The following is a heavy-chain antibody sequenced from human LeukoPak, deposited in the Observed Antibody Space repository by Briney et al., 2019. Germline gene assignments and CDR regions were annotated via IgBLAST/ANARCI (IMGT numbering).Heavy chain of an antibody. D-gene: IGHD3-22*01. J-gene: IGHJ4*02. CDR3: ARAGGRDYYDSSGFSPR. CDR1: GYTFTSYY. Sequence: VASVKVSCKASGYTFTSYYMHWVRQAPGRGLEWMGIINPSGGSTSYAQKFQGRVTMTRDTSTSTVYMELSSLRSEDTAVYYCARAGGRDYYDSSGFSPRWGQGTLVTVSS. V-gene: IGHV1-46*01. CDR2: INPSGGST.